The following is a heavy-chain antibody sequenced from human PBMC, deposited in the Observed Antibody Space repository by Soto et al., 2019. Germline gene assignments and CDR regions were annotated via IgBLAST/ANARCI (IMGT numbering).Heavy chain of an antibody. CDR1: GFTFSSYA. Sequence: LRLSCAASGFTFSSYAMHWVRQAPGKGLEWVAVISYDGSNKYYADSVKGRFTISRDNSKNTLYLQMNSLRAEDTAVYYCAREAPNDLEWLLYFDYWGQGTLVTVSS. V-gene: IGHV3-30-3*01. CDR3: AREAPNDLEWLLYFDY. CDR2: ISYDGSNK. D-gene: IGHD3-3*01. J-gene: IGHJ4*02.